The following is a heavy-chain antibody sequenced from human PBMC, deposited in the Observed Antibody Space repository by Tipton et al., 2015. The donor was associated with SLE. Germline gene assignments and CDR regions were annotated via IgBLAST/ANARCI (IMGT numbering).Heavy chain of an antibody. D-gene: IGHD1-26*01. Sequence: TLSLTCTVSGGSISSGDKWWSWIRQQPGKGLEWIGYIYYSGNTYYSPSLKSRVTMSVDTSKNQFSLKLSSVTAADTAVYYCAKDSGTYYFDFWGQGVLVNVSS. CDR3: AKDSGTYYFDF. J-gene: IGHJ4*02. V-gene: IGHV4-31*03. CDR2: IYYSGNT. CDR1: GGSISSGDKW.